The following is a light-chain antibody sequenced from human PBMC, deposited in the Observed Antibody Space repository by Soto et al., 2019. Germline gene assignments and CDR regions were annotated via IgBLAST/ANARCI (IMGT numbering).Light chain of an antibody. CDR1: QSVGSY. V-gene: IGKV3-15*01. CDR2: GAS. Sequence: EIVMTQSPATLSVSPGERATLSCRASQSVGSYLAWYQLKPGQAPRLLIYGASTRSTGIPARFSGSGSGTEFTLAISSLQSDDFAVYYCHQCYAWPAYTFGQGTKLEIK. CDR3: HQCYAWPAYT. J-gene: IGKJ2*01.